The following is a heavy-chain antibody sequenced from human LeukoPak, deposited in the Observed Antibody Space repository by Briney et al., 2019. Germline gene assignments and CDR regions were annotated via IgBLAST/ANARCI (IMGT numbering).Heavy chain of an antibody. CDR3: AKGRGNTAMVNFDY. CDR2: ISGSGSST. D-gene: IGHD5-18*01. J-gene: IGHJ4*02. CDR1: GFTFSSYA. V-gene: IGHV3-23*01. Sequence: PGGSLRLSCAASGFTFSSYAMTWVRQAPRKGLEWVSGISGSGSSTYYADSVKGRFTISRDNSKNTLYLQMNSLRAEDTAVYYCAKGRGNTAMVNFDYWGQGTLVTVSS.